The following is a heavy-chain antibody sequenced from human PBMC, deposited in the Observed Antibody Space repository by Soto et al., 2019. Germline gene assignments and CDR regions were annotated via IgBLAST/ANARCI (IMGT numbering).Heavy chain of an antibody. Sequence: HPGGSLRLSCAASGFSFSTYGMGWVRQPPGKGLEWVSGISGSGGDTYYADSVKGRFTISRDNSKNTLYLQMNSLRAEDTAVYYCAKDRVVQLWYYVYWGQGTLVTVSS. CDR3: AKDRVVQLWYYVY. J-gene: IGHJ4*02. CDR2: ISGSGGDT. V-gene: IGHV3-23*01. D-gene: IGHD5-18*01. CDR1: GFSFSTYG.